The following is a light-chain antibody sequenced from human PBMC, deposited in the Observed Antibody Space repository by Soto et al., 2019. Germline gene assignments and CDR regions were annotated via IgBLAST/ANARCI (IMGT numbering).Light chain of an antibody. Sequence: QSALTQPASVSGSPGQSITISCTGTSSDVGGYNYVSWYQQHPGKATKLIIYEVSNRPSGVSNRFSGSKSGNTASLTISELQAEDEADYYCKSYTSKSPGLFVTGTQLTVL. CDR3: KSYTSKSPGL. CDR1: SSDVGGYNY. J-gene: IGLJ1*01. V-gene: IGLV2-14*01. CDR2: EVS.